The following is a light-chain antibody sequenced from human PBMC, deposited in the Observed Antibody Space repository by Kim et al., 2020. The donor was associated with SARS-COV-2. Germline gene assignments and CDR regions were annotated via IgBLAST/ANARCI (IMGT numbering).Light chain of an antibody. Sequence: NFMLTQPHSVSESPGKTTTISCTRSSGSIASHYVQWYQQRPGSAPIIVIYEDDQRPSGVPDRFSGSIDSSSNSASLSISGLKTEDEADYYCQSHDGSHWVFGGGTQLTVL. J-gene: IGLJ3*02. CDR2: EDD. CDR1: SGSIASHY. CDR3: QSHDGSHWV. V-gene: IGLV6-57*04.